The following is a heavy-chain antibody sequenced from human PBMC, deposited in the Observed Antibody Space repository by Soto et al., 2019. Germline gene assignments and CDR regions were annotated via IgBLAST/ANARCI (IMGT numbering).Heavy chain of an antibody. J-gene: IGHJ1*01. CDR2: ILGSDGST. CDR3: TKHPYGDYIFYFQH. D-gene: IGHD4-17*01. CDR1: GFTFSGYS. Sequence: EVHLLESGGALVQPGGSLSLSCAASGFTFSGYSMSWVRQSARKGLEWVASILGSDGSTFYADSVKGRFTISRDDSKNTLFLEMKSLRPEDTAVYFCTKHPYGDYIFYFQHWGQRTLVAVSS. V-gene: IGHV3-23*01.